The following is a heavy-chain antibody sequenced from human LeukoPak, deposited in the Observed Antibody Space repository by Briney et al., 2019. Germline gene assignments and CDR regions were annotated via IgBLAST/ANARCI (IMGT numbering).Heavy chain of an antibody. Sequence: GGSLRLSCAASGFTFSSFSMNWVRQAPGKGLEWVSYIRTSGTNTDYTGSVKGRFTISRDNAKNSLYLQMNSLRAEDTAVYCCARMNYVSSGWGAPFDYWGQGTLVTVSS. CDR2: IRTSGTNT. CDR1: GFTFSSFS. J-gene: IGHJ4*02. D-gene: IGHD1-7*01. CDR3: ARMNYVSSGWGAPFDY. V-gene: IGHV3-48*04.